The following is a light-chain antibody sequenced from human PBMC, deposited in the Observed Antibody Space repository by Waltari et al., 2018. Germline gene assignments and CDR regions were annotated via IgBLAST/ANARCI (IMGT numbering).Light chain of an antibody. J-gene: IGLJ3*02. CDR2: DVT. Sequence: QSALTQPRSVSGSPGQSVTISCTGTSSDVGGYNYVSWYQHHPGKAPKLMIYDVTKRPSGVLDRFSGSKSGNTASRTSSGLQAEDEADYYCCSYAGSYTLVFGGGTKVTVL. CDR1: SSDVGGYNY. CDR3: CSYAGSYTLV. V-gene: IGLV2-11*01.